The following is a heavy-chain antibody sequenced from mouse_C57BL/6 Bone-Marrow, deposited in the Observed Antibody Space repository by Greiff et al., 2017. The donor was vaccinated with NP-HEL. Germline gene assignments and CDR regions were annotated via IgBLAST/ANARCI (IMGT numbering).Heavy chain of an antibody. V-gene: IGHV1-81*01. D-gene: IGHD1-1*01. CDR3: AREKDYYYGSSSYYYAMDY. CDR1: GYTFTSYG. CDR2: IYPRSGNT. J-gene: IGHJ4*01. Sequence: QVQLQQSGAELARPGASVKLSCKASGYTFTSYGISWVKQRTGQGLEWIGEIYPRSGNTYYNEKFKGKATLTADKSSSTAYMELRSLTSEGSAVYFCAREKDYYYGSSSYYYAMDYWGQGTSVTVSS.